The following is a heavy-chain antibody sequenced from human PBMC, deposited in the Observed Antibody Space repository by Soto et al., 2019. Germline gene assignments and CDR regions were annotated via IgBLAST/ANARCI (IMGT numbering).Heavy chain of an antibody. J-gene: IGHJ4*02. CDR2: IIPILGIA. V-gene: IGHV1-69*08. Sequence: QVQLVQSGAEVKKPGSSVKVSCKASGGTFSSYTISWVRQAPGQGLEWMGRIIPILGIANYAQKFQGRVTITADKSPSTAYMELSSLRSEDTAVYYCAREEYHYGSGAVFDYWGQGTLVTVYS. D-gene: IGHD3-10*01. CDR3: AREEYHYGSGAVFDY. CDR1: GGTFSSYT.